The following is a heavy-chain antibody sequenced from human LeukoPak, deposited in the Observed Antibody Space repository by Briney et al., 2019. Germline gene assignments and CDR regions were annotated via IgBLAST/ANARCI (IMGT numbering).Heavy chain of an antibody. CDR1: GGSISSYH. V-gene: IGHV4-59*01. CDR2: IYYSGST. J-gene: IGHJ4*02. D-gene: IGHD3-9*01. Sequence: PSETLSLTCTISGGSISSYHWSWIRQPPGKGLEWIGYIYYSGSTNYNPSLKSRVTISVDTSKNQFSLKLSSVTAADTAVYYCASTELRYFDWKRIDYWGQGTLVTVSS. CDR3: ASTELRYFDWKRIDY.